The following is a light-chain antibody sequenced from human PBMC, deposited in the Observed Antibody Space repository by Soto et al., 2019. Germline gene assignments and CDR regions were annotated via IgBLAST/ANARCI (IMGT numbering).Light chain of an antibody. Sequence: DIQMTQSPSSLSASVGDRVTITCRASQGIRIDLGWFQQRPGKAPKRLIYGASSLQSGVPSRFSGSGYGTEFTLTISTLQPEDFATYYCLQHNNFPRTFGDGTKVDIK. V-gene: IGKV1-17*01. CDR2: GAS. J-gene: IGKJ1*01. CDR3: LQHNNFPRT. CDR1: QGIRID.